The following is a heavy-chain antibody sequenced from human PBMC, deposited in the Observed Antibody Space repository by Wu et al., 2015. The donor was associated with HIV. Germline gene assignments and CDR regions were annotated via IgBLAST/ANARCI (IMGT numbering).Heavy chain of an antibody. CDR3: ARDHLPIVVVPAAIWGVGAYYYYYYMDV. CDR1: GYTFTSYG. Sequence: QVQLVQSGAEVKRPGASVKVSCKASGYTFTSYGISWVRQAPGQGLEWMGWISAYNGNTNYAQKLQGRVTMTTDTSTSTAYMELRSLRSDDTAVYYCARDHLPIVVVPAAIWGVGAYYYYYYMDVWGKGTTVTVSS. CDR2: ISAYNGNT. J-gene: IGHJ6*03. D-gene: IGHD2-2*02. V-gene: IGHV1-18*01.